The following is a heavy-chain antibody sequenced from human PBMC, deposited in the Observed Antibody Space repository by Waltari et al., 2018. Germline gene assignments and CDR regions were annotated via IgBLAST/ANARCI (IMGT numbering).Heavy chain of an antibody. V-gene: IGHV3-23*04. CDR1: GFTFSHYG. Sequence: EVRLVESGGGLVQPGGSLTLSCAASGFTFSHYGMSWVRQAPGKGLGGVSTISGSGGTTFYADSGKGRFTMSKDNSKNTLFLQMNSLRFDDTAEYYCAKSTGSYYEVFDYWGRGTLVTVSS. CDR2: ISGSGGTT. D-gene: IGHD1-26*01. J-gene: IGHJ4*02. CDR3: AKSTGSYYEVFDY.